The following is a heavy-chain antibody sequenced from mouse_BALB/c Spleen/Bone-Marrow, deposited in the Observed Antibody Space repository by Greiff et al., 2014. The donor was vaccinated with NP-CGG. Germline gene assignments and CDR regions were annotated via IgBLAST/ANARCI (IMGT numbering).Heavy chain of an antibody. CDR3: TRHWDYAMDY. D-gene: IGHD4-1*01. V-gene: IGHV1-15*01. J-gene: IGHJ4*01. CDR2: IDPETGGT. Sequence: QVQLQQSGAELVRPGASVTLSCKASGYTFTDYEMHWVKQTPVHGLEWIGAIDPETGGTAYNQKFKGKATLTADKSSSTAYMEPRSLTSEDSAVYYCTRHWDYAMDYWGQGTSVTVSS. CDR1: GYTFTDYE.